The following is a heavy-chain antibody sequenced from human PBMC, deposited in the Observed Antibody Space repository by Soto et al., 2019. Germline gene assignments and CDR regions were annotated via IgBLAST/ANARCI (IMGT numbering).Heavy chain of an antibody. CDR3: ARQRYSSSLYYYYYGMDV. CDR1: GYSFTSYW. D-gene: IGHD6-6*01. V-gene: IGHV5-51*01. Sequence: GESLKISCKGSGYSFTSYWIGWMRQMPGKGLEWMGIIYPGDSDTRYSPSFQGQVTISADKSISTAYLQWSSLKASDTAMYYCARQRYSSSLYYYYYGMDVWGQGTTVTVSS. CDR2: IYPGDSDT. J-gene: IGHJ6*02.